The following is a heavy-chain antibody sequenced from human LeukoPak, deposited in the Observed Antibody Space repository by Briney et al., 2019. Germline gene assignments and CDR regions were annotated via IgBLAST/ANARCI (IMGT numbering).Heavy chain of an antibody. V-gene: IGHV3-30*02. Sequence: GGSLRLSCAASGFTFSSYGMHWVRRAPGKGLEWVAFIRYDGSNKYYADSVKGRFTISRDNSKNTLYLQMNSLRAEDTAVYYCAKEGNSGSYYFDYWGQGTLVTVSS. CDR3: AKEGNSGSYYFDY. J-gene: IGHJ4*02. CDR2: IRYDGSNK. D-gene: IGHD1-26*01. CDR1: GFTFSSYG.